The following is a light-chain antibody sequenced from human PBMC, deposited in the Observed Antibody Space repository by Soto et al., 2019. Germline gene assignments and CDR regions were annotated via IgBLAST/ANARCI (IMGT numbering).Light chain of an antibody. Sequence: QSVLTQPASVSGSPGQSIAISCTGTSSDVGGYNYVSWYQQHPGKAPKLMIHDVTNRPSGVSNRFSGSKSGNTASLTISGLQTEDEADYYCSSYTSSDTYVFGTGTEVTVL. CDR1: SSDVGGYNY. V-gene: IGLV2-14*01. CDR2: DVT. CDR3: SSYTSSDTYV. J-gene: IGLJ1*01.